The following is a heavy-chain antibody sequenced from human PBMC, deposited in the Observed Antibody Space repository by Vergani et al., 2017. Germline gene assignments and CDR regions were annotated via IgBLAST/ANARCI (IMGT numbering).Heavy chain of an antibody. CDR3: ARVTSIAARPGYYDYCMDV. V-gene: IGHV4-61*02. D-gene: IGHD6-6*01. CDR2: IYTSGST. Sequence: QVQLQESGPGLVKPSQTLSLTCTVAGGSISSGSYYWSWIRQPAGKGLEWIGRIYTSGSTNYNPSLKSRVTISVDTSKNQFSLKLSSVTAADTAVYYCARVTSIAARPGYYDYCMDVWGQGTTVTVSS. CDR1: GGSISSGSYY. J-gene: IGHJ6*02.